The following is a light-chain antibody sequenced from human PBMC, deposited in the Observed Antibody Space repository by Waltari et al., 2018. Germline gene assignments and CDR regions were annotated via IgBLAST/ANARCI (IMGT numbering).Light chain of an antibody. CDR3: GTWDSSLSVGV. V-gene: IGLV1-51*01. J-gene: IGLJ2*01. CDR2: ENN. CDR1: SPNIGNNY. Sequence: QSVLTQPPSVSAAPGQKVTISCSGSSPNIGNNYVSWYQQFPGTAPKLLIYENNKRPSWIPDRFPGSKSGTSATLDIHGLQTGDEADYYCGTWDSSLSVGVLGGGTKVTVL.